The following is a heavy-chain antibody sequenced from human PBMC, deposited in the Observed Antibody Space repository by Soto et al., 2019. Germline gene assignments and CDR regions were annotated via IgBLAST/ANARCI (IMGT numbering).Heavy chain of an antibody. J-gene: IGHJ6*02. V-gene: IGHV4-31*03. D-gene: IGHD4-4*01. Sequence: QVQLQESGPGLVKPSQTLSLTCTVSGGSIKNSGYYWSWIRQHPEKGLEWIGYISYSGSTDYAPSLNSRVTTSVDKSKNKFFLNLTSVTAADTAVYYCGRDAVTKRDFYYYGMDVWGRGTTVTVSS. CDR3: GRDAVTKRDFYYYGMDV. CDR1: GGSIKNSGYY. CDR2: ISYSGST.